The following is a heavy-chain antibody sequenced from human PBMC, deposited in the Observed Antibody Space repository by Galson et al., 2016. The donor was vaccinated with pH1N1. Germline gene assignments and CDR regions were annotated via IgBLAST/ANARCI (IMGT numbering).Heavy chain of an antibody. Sequence: SLRLSCAASGFTFSSYAMHWVRQAPGKGLEWVAVMSYDGSHKYYADSAKGRFTISRDNSKNTLYLQMNSLRAEDTAVHYCARDRLPYGGNTEGIFYYNGMDVWGQGTTATVSS. D-gene: IGHD4-23*01. CDR3: ARDRLPYGGNTEGIFYYNGMDV. V-gene: IGHV3-30*04. CDR1: GFTFSSYA. J-gene: IGHJ6*02. CDR2: MSYDGSHK.